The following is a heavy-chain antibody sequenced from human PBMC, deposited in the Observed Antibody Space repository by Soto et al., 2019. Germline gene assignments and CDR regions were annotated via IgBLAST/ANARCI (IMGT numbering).Heavy chain of an antibody. CDR1: GFTFSSYS. V-gene: IGHV3-21*01. CDR3: ARILDDYGDSHWPFDY. D-gene: IGHD4-17*01. Sequence: GGSLRLSCAASGFTFSSYSMNWVRQAPGKGLEWVSSISSSSSYIYYADSVKGRFTISRDNAKNSLYLQMNSLRAEDTVVYYCARILDDYGDSHWPFDYWGQGTLVTVSS. J-gene: IGHJ4*02. CDR2: ISSSSSYI.